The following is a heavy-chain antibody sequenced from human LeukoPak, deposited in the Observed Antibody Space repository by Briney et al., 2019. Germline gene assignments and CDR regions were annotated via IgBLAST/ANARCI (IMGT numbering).Heavy chain of an antibody. CDR2: IIPIFGTA. V-gene: IGHV1-69*13. J-gene: IGHJ6*02. CDR1: GGTFNSYA. CDR3: ASRAVRGVIRHYYYYGMDV. Sequence: GASVTVSCKASGGTFNSYAISWVRQAPGQGLEWMGGIIPIFGTANYAQKFQGRVTITADESTSTAYMELSSLRSEDTAVYYCASRAVRGVIRHYYYYGMDVWGQGTTVTVSS. D-gene: IGHD3-10*01.